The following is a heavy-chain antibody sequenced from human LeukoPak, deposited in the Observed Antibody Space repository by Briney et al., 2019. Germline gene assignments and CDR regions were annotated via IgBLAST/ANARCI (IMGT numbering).Heavy chain of an antibody. CDR1: GGTFSSYA. J-gene: IGHJ6*02. Sequence: GASVKVSCKASGGTFSSYAISWVRQAPGQGLEWMGGIIPIFGTANYAQKFQGRVTITADESTGTAYMELSSLRSEDTAVYYCARPSVDYYYGMDVWGQGTTVTVSS. CDR2: IIPIFGTA. V-gene: IGHV1-69*13. D-gene: IGHD2-15*01. CDR3: ARPSVDYYYGMDV.